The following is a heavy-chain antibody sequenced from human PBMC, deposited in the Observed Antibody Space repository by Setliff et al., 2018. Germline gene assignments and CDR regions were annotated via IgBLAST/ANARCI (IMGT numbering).Heavy chain of an antibody. CDR1: GYSISSGYI. CDR3: ARDLGHGGDSDY. V-gene: IGHV4-38-2*02. Sequence: ASETLSLTCTVSGYSISSGYIWGWIRQPPGKGLEWVGNIGHTGSINYNPSLKGRLTISRDTSRNQVSLKLNSVTATDTAVYYCARDLGHGGDSDYWGQGILVTVSS. CDR2: IGHTGSI. J-gene: IGHJ4*02. D-gene: IGHD2-21*02.